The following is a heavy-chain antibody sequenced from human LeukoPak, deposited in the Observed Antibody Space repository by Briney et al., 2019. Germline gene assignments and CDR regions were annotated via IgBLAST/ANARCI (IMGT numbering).Heavy chain of an antibody. CDR1: GGTFSSYA. Sequence: ASAKVSCKASGGTFSSYAISWVRQAPGQGLEWMGGIIPIFGTANYAQKFQGRVTITTDESTSTAYMELSSLRSEDTAVYYCARGKYNWNYYYYMDVWGKGTTVTVSS. J-gene: IGHJ6*03. D-gene: IGHD1-20*01. CDR2: IIPIFGTA. V-gene: IGHV1-69*05. CDR3: ARGKYNWNYYYYMDV.